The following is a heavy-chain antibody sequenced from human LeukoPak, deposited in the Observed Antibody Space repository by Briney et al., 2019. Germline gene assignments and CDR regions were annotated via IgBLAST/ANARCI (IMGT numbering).Heavy chain of an antibody. CDR1: GGSISSYY. V-gene: IGHV4-59*01. Sequence: SETLSLTCTVSGGSISSYYWSWIRQPPGKGLEWIGYIYYSGSTNYNPSLKSRVTISVDTSKNQFSLKLSSVTAEDTAVYYCARALGYYYGSGSRYYMDVWGKGTTVTISS. D-gene: IGHD3-10*01. J-gene: IGHJ6*03. CDR2: IYYSGST. CDR3: ARALGYYYGSGSRYYMDV.